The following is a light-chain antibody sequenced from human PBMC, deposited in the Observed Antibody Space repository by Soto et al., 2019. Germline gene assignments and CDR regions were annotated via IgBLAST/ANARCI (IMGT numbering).Light chain of an antibody. CDR1: SSDVGGYNH. CDR3: SSYTTSYTYV. Sequence: QSLLTQPASVSGSPGQSITISCTGTSSDVGGYNHVSWYQQHPGKAPKLMIYDVSNRPSGVSNRFSGSKSGNTASLTISGLQAEDEADYYCSSYTTSYTYVFGTGTKLTVL. J-gene: IGLJ1*01. CDR2: DVS. V-gene: IGLV2-14*01.